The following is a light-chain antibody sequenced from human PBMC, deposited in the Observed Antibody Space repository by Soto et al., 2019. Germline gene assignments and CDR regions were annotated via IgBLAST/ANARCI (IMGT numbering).Light chain of an antibody. CDR3: QQYYTTPLP. CDR1: QSILYSSNNKNY. Sequence: DIVMTHSPYSLAVSMGERATINCKSSQSILYSSNNKNYLAWYQQKPGQPPKLLIYWASTRESGVPDRFSGSGSGTDFTLTISSLQAEDVAVYYCQQYYTTPLPFGGGSKVDIK. J-gene: IGKJ4*01. CDR2: WAS. V-gene: IGKV4-1*01.